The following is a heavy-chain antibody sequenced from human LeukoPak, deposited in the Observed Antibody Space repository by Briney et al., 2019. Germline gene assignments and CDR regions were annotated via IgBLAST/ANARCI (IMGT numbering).Heavy chain of an antibody. CDR2: INPNSGDT. V-gene: IGHV1-2*02. Sequence: ASAKVSCKASGYTFTGYYIHWVRQAPGQGLEWMGWINPNSGDTNYAQKFQGRVTMTRDTSISTAYMELNRLTSDDTAVYYCAREEGSYPESLDYWGQGTLVTVSS. J-gene: IGHJ4*02. CDR3: AREEGSYPESLDY. CDR1: GYTFTGYY. D-gene: IGHD1-26*01.